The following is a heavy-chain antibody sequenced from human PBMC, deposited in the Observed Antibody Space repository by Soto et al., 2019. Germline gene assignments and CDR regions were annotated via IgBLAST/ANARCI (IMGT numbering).Heavy chain of an antibody. CDR2: MNPNSGNT. J-gene: IGHJ4*02. V-gene: IGHV1-8*01. CDR3: AREKVGANDY. D-gene: IGHD1-26*01. Sequence: QVQLVQSGAEVKKPGASVKVSCKASGYTFTSYDINWVRQATGQGLEWMGWMNPNSGNTGYAQKFQGRVTMTRNTSISTADMELRSLRPAATAVYYCAREKVGANDYWGQGTLVTVSS. CDR1: GYTFTSYD.